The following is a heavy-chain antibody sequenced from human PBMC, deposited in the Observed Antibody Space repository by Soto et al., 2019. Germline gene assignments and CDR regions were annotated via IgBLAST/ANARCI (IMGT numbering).Heavy chain of an antibody. D-gene: IGHD2-15*01. CDR1: GGSFSGYY. J-gene: IGHJ6*03. V-gene: IGHV4-34*01. CDR3: ARGRCSGGRCGRDMDV. CDR2: INHSGST. Sequence: SETLSLTCAVYGGSFSGYYWSWIRQPPGKGLEWIGEINHSGSTNYNPSLKSRVTISVDTSKNQFSLKLSSVTAADTAVYYCARGRCSGGRCGRDMDVWGKGTTVTVSS.